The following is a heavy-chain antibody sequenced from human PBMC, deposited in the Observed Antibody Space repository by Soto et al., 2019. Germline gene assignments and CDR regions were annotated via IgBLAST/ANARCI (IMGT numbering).Heavy chain of an antibody. CDR3: TKGTWLDI. Sequence: EVQLLESGGGLEQPGGSLRLSCAASGLTFGSHDMSWVRQAPGKALEWVSSISVSDPGTYYADSVKGRFTTSRDISKNTLFLQMDSLRVEDTALYYCTKGTWLDIWGQGTMVTVSS. CDR2: ISVSDPGT. V-gene: IGHV3-23*01. D-gene: IGHD6-19*01. CDR1: GLTFGSHD. J-gene: IGHJ3*02.